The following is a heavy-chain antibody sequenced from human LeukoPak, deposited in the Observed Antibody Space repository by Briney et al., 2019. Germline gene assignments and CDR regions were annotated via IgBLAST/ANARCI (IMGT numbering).Heavy chain of an antibody. V-gene: IGHV3-53*01. Sequence: GGSLRLSCAASGFPVSSKYMSWVRQAPGKGLEWVSVLYSDGTMYYEDSLKGRLTISGDISKNTLYLQMNSLRAEDTAVYYCTRGGAYDSHGVLDSWRQGALVTVSS. CDR1: GFPVSSKY. CDR2: LYSDGTM. CDR3: TRGGAYDSHGVLDS. D-gene: IGHD5-12*01. J-gene: IGHJ4*02.